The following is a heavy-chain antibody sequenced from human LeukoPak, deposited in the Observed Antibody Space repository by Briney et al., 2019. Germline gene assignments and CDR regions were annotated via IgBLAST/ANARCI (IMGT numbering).Heavy chain of an antibody. CDR1: GFTFSSYG. CDR3: AKSGRWLPPYYFDY. J-gene: IGHJ4*02. V-gene: IGHV3-23*01. Sequence: GGTLRLSCAASGFTFSSYGMSWVRQAPGKGLEWVSAISGSGGSTYYADSVKGRFTISRDNSKNTLYLQMNSLRAEDTAVYYCAKSGRWLPPYYFDYWGQGILVTVSS. D-gene: IGHD5-24*01. CDR2: ISGSGGST.